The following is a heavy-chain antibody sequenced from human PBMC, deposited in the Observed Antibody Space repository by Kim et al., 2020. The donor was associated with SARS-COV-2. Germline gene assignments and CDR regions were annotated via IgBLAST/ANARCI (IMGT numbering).Heavy chain of an antibody. Sequence: ASVKVSCKASGYTFTSYGISWVRQAPGQGLEWMGWISAYNGNTNYAQKLQGRVTMTTDTSTSTAYMELRSLRSDDTAVYYCARDQANLVLITPWPLEYDIWGQGTMVTVSS. D-gene: IGHD3-22*01. J-gene: IGHJ3*02. CDR2: ISAYNGNT. CDR1: GYTFTSYG. V-gene: IGHV1-18*01. CDR3: ARDQANLVLITPWPLEYDI.